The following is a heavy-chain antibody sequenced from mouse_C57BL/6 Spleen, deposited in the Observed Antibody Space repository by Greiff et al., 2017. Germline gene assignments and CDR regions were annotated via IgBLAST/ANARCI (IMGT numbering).Heavy chain of an antibody. V-gene: IGHV14-1*01. Sequence: VQLQQSGAELVRPGASVKLSCTASGFNIKDYYMHWVKQRPEQGLEWIGRIDPEDGDNEYAPKFPGKATMTADTSTNQAYLQLSSLTSEDTAVYYCTTTVVAKAMDDWGKGTSVTVSS. D-gene: IGHD1-1*01. J-gene: IGHJ4*01. CDR2: IDPEDGDN. CDR3: TTTVVAKAMDD. CDR1: GFNIKDYY.